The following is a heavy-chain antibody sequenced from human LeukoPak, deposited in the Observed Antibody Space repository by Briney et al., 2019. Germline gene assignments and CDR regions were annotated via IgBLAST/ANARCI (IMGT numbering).Heavy chain of an antibody. CDR1: GFTVNREY. CDR3: TRGSPTVSAGYN. CDR2: VYNDGRT. V-gene: IGHV3-53*01. Sequence: PGGSLRLSCAASGFTVNREYMSWVRQSPGKGLEWVSVVYNDGRTFYADSVKGRFTISRDDSKNTVFLQMNRLRPEDTAIYFCTRGSPTVSAGYNWGRGTVVIVSS. J-gene: IGHJ4*02. D-gene: IGHD1-1*01.